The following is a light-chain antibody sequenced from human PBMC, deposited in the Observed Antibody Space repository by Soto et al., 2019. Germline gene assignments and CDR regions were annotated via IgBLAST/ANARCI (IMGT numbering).Light chain of an antibody. CDR3: QQYGNSPGT. CDR1: QSVRRTF. J-gene: IGKJ2*02. V-gene: IGKV3-20*01. CDR2: GAS. Sequence: EIVLTQSPGTLSLSPGDRATLSCRASQSVRRTFLAWYQQKPGQAPKLLISGASSRATGIPDRFSGSGSGTDVTLTISRLEPEDFALYSCQQYGNSPGTFGQGTKLDIK.